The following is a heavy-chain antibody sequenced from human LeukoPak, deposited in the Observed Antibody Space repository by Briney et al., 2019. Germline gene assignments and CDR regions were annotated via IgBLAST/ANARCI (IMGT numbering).Heavy chain of an antibody. Sequence: SETLSLTCTVSGGSISNYYWYWMRQPPGKGLEWIGYIYYSGSTNYNPSLKSRVTISVDTSKNQFSLKLSSVTAADTAVYYCARSRDGYNWANAFDIWGQGTMVTVSS. D-gene: IGHD5-24*01. CDR2: IYYSGST. V-gene: IGHV4-59*01. CDR1: GGSISNYY. J-gene: IGHJ3*02. CDR3: ARSRDGYNWANAFDI.